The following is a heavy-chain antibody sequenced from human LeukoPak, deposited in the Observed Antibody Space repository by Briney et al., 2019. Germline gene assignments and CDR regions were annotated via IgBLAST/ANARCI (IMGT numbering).Heavy chain of an antibody. V-gene: IGHV2-70*11. CDR2: IDWDEDK. D-gene: IGHD2-8*02. CDR1: GFSLSTSGMC. J-gene: IGHJ3*01. Sequence: SGPALVNPTQTLTLTCSFSGFSLSTSGMCVNWIRQPPGKALEWLARIDWDEDKYYNTSLKTRLIISKDTSKNQVVLTMTNMEPVDTATYYCTRSPHCTGGVNAFDVWGQGTVVTVSS. CDR3: TRSPHCTGGVNAFDV.